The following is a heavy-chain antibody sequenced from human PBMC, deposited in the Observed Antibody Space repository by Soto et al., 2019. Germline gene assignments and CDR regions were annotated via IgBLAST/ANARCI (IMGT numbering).Heavy chain of an antibody. D-gene: IGHD4-17*01. Sequence: QLQLQESGPGLVKPSETLSLTCSVSGDSISSSSYYWGWIRQPPGKGLEWIGTINYSGSTYYNPSLKRRVTIFVDTYKNQFSLKVSSVTAADTALYYCASLYGDYVPYWGQGILVSVSS. CDR2: INYSGST. V-gene: IGHV4-39*01. CDR1: GDSISSSSYY. J-gene: IGHJ4*02. CDR3: ASLYGDYVPY.